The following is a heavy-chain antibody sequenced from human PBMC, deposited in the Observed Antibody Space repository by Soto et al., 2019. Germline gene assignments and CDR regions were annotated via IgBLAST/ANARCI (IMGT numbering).Heavy chain of an antibody. J-gene: IGHJ5*02. CDR2: ISSSSSYI. Sequence: GGSLRLSCAASGFTFSSYTMNWVRQAPGKGLEWVSSISSSSSYIYYADSVKGRFTISRDNAKNSLYLQMNSLRAEDTAVYYCARGIRHLWSYDSSGYHSWGQGTLVTVSS. CDR1: GFTFSSYT. V-gene: IGHV3-21*01. D-gene: IGHD3-22*01. CDR3: ARGIRHLWSYDSSGYHS.